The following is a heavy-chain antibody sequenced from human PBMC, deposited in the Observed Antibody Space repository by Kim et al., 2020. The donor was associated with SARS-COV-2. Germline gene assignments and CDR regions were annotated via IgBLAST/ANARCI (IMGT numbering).Heavy chain of an antibody. J-gene: IGHJ4*02. D-gene: IGHD2-15*01. CDR2: INSDGSST. CDR3: ARLSVDGGNPRENFDY. V-gene: IGHV3-74*01. CDR1: GFTFSSYW. Sequence: GGSLRLSCAASGFTFSSYWMHWVRQAPGKGLVWVSRINSDGSSTSYADSVKGRFTISRDNAKNTLYLQMNSLRAEDTAVYYCARLSVDGGNPRENFDYWGQGTLVTVSS.